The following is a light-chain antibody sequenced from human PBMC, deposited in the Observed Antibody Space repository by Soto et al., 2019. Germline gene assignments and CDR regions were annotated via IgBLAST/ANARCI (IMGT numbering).Light chain of an antibody. J-gene: IGKJ2*01. CDR2: GAY. Sequence: ENVLTQSPGTLSVSPGERATLSCRASLSVTSYLAWYQKKPGQPPRLLIYGAYNRPTGIPDRFTGSGSGTDFTLTISRLQTEDFAVYYCQQYGTSTRTFGQGTKVDIK. V-gene: IGKV3-20*01. CDR3: QQYGTSTRT. CDR1: LSVTSY.